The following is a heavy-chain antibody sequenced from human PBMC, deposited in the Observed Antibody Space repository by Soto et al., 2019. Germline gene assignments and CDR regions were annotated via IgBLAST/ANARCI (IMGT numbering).Heavy chain of an antibody. CDR2: IYYSGST. Sequence: SETLSLTCTVSGGSIISYYWSWIRQPPGKGLEWIGYIYYSGSTNYNPSLKSRVTISVDTSKNQFSLKLSSVTAADTAVYYCVSQIHGPTAYIHSCGQGALVTVSS. CDR3: VSQIHGPTAYIHS. J-gene: IGHJ4*02. CDR1: GGSIISYY. D-gene: IGHD5-18*01. V-gene: IGHV4-59*01.